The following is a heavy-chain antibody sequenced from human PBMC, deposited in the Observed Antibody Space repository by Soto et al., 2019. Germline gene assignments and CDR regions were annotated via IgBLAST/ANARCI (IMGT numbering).Heavy chain of an antibody. Sequence: QVQLQESGPGLVKPSGTLSLTCAVSGGSITTTNWWTWVRQPPGKGLEWNGEIYHSGSTNYNPSLKSRVTISVDRAKNQFSLKVNSVTAADKAVYYCARDRVTGTTHAFEIWGQGTMVTVSS. J-gene: IGHJ3*02. CDR2: IYHSGST. V-gene: IGHV4-4*02. CDR3: ARDRVTGTTHAFEI. CDR1: GGSITTTNW. D-gene: IGHD1-7*01.